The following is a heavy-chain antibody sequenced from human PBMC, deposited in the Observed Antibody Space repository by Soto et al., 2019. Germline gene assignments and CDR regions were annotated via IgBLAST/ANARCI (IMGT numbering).Heavy chain of an antibody. CDR1: GFSLSTSGVG. J-gene: IGHJ6*02. CDR2: IYWDDYK. D-gene: IGHD3-3*01. CDR3: AHVRTYYDFWSGYYGYYGMDV. Sequence: GPTLVNPTQTLTLTCTFSGFSLSTSGVGVGWIRQPPGKALEWLALIYWDDYKRYSPSLKSRLTITKDTSKNQVVLTMTNMDPVDTATYYCAHVRTYYDFWSGYYGYYGMDVWGQGTTVTVSS. V-gene: IGHV2-5*02.